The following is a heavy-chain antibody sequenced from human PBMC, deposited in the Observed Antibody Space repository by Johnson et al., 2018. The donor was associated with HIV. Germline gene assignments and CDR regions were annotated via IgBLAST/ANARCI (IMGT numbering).Heavy chain of an antibody. CDR2: IKQDGSEK. Sequence: VQLVESGGGLVQPGGSLRLSCAASGFSFSSYWMNWVRQAPGKGLEWVANIKQDGSEKYYADSVKGRFTISRDNSKNTLYLQMNSLRAEDTAVYYCLSQWLVRNAFDIWGQGTMVTVSS. V-gene: IGHV3-7*01. CDR3: LSQWLVRNAFDI. CDR1: GFSFSSYW. D-gene: IGHD6-19*01. J-gene: IGHJ3*02.